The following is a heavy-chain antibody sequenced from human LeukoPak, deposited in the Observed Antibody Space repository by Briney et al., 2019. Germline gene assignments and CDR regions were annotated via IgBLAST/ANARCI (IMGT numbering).Heavy chain of an antibody. V-gene: IGHV3-30-3*01. J-gene: IGHJ4*02. CDR3: ARDRQYYYDSSGYYGY. CDR2: ISYDGSNK. Sequence: GGSLRLSGAASGFTFSSYAMHWVRQAPGKGLEWVAVISYDGSNKYYADSVKGRFTISRDNSKNTLYLQMNSLRAEDTAVYYCARDRQYYYDSSGYYGYWGQGTLVTVSS. CDR1: GFTFSSYA. D-gene: IGHD3-22*01.